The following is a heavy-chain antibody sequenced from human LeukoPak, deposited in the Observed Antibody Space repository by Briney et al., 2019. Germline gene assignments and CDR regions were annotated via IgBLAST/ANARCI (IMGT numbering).Heavy chain of an antibody. D-gene: IGHD3-22*01. J-gene: IGHJ4*02. CDR3: AKGSYYYDSGHFDY. CDR1: GFTFDDYA. Sequence: SLRLSCAASGFTFDDYAIHWVRQVPGKGLEWVSGISWNSGTIGYADSVKGRFTISRDNAKNSLYLQMNSLRVEDTALYYCAKGSYYYDSGHFDYWGQGTLVTVSS. CDR2: ISWNSGTI. V-gene: IGHV3-9*01.